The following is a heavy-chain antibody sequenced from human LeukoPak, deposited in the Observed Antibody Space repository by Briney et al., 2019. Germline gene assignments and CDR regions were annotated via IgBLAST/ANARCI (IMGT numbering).Heavy chain of an antibody. J-gene: IGHJ5*02. CDR2: MYSGGDT. D-gene: IGHD6-13*01. Sequence: GGSLRLSCAASGFTVSSNYMSWVRQAPGKGLEWVSVMYSGGDTYYANSVKGRFTFSRDISKNTLFLQMNGLTTEDTAMYYCARDAPQVPAAGVLASWGQGTLVTVSS. CDR3: ARDAPQVPAAGVLAS. V-gene: IGHV3-53*01. CDR1: GFTVSSNY.